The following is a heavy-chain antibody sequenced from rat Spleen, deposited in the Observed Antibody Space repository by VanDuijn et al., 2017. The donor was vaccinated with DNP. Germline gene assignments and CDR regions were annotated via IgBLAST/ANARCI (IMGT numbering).Heavy chain of an antibody. CDR3: ATRDYYTGPYNSFAH. Sequence: EVQVLESGGGLVQPGKSLKLSCATSGFTFSTAWMYWYRQFPDKRLEWVARIKPKSINYATDYTESVKGRFTISRDDSKSTIYLQMNDLEEEDTAIYYCATRDYYTGPYNSFAHWGQGTLVTVSS. V-gene: IGHV6-6*01. J-gene: IGHJ3*01. CDR2: IKPKSINYAT. D-gene: IGHD1-6*01. CDR1: GFTFSTAW.